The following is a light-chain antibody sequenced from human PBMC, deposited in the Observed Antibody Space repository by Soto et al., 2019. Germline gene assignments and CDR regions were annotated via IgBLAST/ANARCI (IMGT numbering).Light chain of an antibody. J-gene: IGLJ2*01. Sequence: QSVLTQPPSASGTPGQRVTISCSGSSSNIGRNTVHWYQQLPGTAPKLLIYSNDQRPSGVPDRFSGSKSGTSASLAISGLRSEDEADYFCSTWDHSLNGLVFGGGTKLTVL. CDR2: SND. CDR1: SSNIGRNT. CDR3: STWDHSLNGLV. V-gene: IGLV1-44*01.